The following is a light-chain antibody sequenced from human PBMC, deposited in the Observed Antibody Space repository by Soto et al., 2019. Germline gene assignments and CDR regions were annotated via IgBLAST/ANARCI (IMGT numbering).Light chain of an antibody. CDR2: GAS. CDR3: QQYNSYS. CDR1: QSVDIN. V-gene: IGKV3-15*01. J-gene: IGKJ1*01. Sequence: EIVLTQSPATLSVSPGDRVTLSCRASQSVDINLAWYQQRPGQAPRLLVYGASTRATGVPARFSGSGSGTEFTLTINSLQPDDFATYYCQQYNSYSFGQGTKVDIK.